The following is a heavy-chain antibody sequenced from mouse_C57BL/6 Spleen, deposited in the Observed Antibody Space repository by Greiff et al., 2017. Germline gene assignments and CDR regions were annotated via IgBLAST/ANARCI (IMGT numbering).Heavy chain of an antibody. V-gene: IGHV1-55*01. CDR2: IYPGSGST. CDR3: ARDSLLYYFDY. D-gene: IGHD1-2*01. Sequence: QVHVKQSGAELVKPGASVKMSCKASGYTFTSYWITWVKQRPGQGLEWIGDIYPGSGSTNYNEKFKSKATLTVDTSSSTAYMQLSSLTSEDSAVYYCARDSLLYYFDYWGQGTTLTVSS. CDR1: GYTFTSYW. J-gene: IGHJ2*01.